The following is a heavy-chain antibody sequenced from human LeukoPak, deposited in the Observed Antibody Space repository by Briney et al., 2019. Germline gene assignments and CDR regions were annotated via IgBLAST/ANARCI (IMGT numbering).Heavy chain of an antibody. D-gene: IGHD4-17*01. CDR3: ARSFSDYGVDP. Sequence: GGSLRLSCAASGFTFSSYEMNWVRQAPGKGLEWVSYISSSGSTIYYADSVKGRFTISRDNAKNSLYLQMNSLRAEDTAVYYCARSFSDYGVDPWGQGTLVTVSS. V-gene: IGHV3-48*03. J-gene: IGHJ5*02. CDR2: ISSSGSTI. CDR1: GFTFSSYE.